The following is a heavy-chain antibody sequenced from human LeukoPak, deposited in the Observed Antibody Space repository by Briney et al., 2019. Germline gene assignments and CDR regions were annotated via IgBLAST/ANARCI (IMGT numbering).Heavy chain of an antibody. J-gene: IGHJ4*02. V-gene: IGHV1-8*01. CDR2: MNPNNGDT. Sequence: ASVKVSCKASGYTFTSYDINWVRQATGQGLEWMGWMNPNNGDTGYAQKFQGRVTMTRNTSISTAYMELSGLRSEDTAVYYCARSGYCYDSSGYSPRGNDFWGRGTLVTVSS. D-gene: IGHD3-22*01. CDR1: GYTFTSYD. CDR3: ARSGYCYDSSGYSPRGNDF.